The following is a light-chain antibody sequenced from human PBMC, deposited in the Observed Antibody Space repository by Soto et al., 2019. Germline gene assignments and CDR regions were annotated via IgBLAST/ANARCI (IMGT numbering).Light chain of an antibody. J-gene: IGLJ3*02. CDR3: AACHDSLSGLV. Sequence: QSVLTQPPSTSATPGQRVTISCSGSSSNVGINTVSWYQQVPGTAPRLLIYTNDQRPSGVPGRFSGSKSGTSASLAIGGLQSEDEADYYCAACHDSLSGLVFGGGIKLTVL. CDR2: TND. V-gene: IGLV1-44*01. CDR1: SSNVGINT.